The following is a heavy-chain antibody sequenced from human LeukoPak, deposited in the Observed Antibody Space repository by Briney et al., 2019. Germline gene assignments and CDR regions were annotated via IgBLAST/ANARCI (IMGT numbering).Heavy chain of an antibody. D-gene: IGHD2-2*01. CDR1: GFTFSSSA. V-gene: IGHV3-23*01. CDR3: AREVLIVLEPAANTIDY. J-gene: IGHJ4*02. Sequence: GGSLRLSCAASGFTFSSSAMSWVRQVPGKGLEWVSGISASGGSTYYADSVRGRFTISRDNAKNSLFLQMNNLRVEDTAVYFCAREVLIVLEPAANTIDYWGQGTRVTVSS. CDR2: ISASGGST.